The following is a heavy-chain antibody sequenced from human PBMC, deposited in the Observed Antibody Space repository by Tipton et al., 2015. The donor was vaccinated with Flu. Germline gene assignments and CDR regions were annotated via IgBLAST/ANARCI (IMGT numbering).Heavy chain of an antibody. J-gene: IGHJ3*02. Sequence: LSCTVSGGSISSYYWSWIRQPPGKGLEWIGYIYYSGSTNYNPSLKSRVTISVDTSKNQFSLKLSSVTAADTAVYYCAREKVGATSAFDIWGQGTMVTVPS. CDR3: AREKVGATSAFDI. CDR1: GGSISSYY. D-gene: IGHD1-26*01. V-gene: IGHV4-59*01. CDR2: IYYSGST.